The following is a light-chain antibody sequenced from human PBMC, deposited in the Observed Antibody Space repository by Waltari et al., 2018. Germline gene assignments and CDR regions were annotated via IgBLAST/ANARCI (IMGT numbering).Light chain of an antibody. J-gene: IGLJ2*01. CDR3: ATWYDSLSGPV. CDR1: SSNIGSNS. Sequence: QSVLTQPPSASGTPGQRVSISCSGSSSNIGSNSVDWYQQVPGTAPKLLIYRNNQRPSGVPDRFSGSRSGTSASLAINGLRSEDEADYYCATWYDSLSGPVFGGGTKVTVL. V-gene: IGLV1-47*01. CDR2: RNN.